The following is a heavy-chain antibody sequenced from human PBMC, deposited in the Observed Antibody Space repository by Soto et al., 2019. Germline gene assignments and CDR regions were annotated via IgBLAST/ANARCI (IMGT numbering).Heavy chain of an antibody. V-gene: IGHV1-3*01. CDR2: INAGNGNT. Sequence: GASVKVSCKASGYTFTSYGISWVRQAPGQRLEWMGWINAGNGNTKYSQKFQGRVTITRDTSASTAYMELSSLRSEDTAVYYCARGDERYYYYYGMDVWGQGTTVTVSS. CDR3: ARGDERYYYYYGMDV. J-gene: IGHJ6*02. CDR1: GYTFTSYG. D-gene: IGHD1-1*01.